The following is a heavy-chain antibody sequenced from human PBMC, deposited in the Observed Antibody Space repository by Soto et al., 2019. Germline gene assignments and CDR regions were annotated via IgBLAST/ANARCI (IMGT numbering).Heavy chain of an antibody. CDR1: GGSISSYY. V-gene: IGHV4-59*01. D-gene: IGHD5-12*01. CDR2: IYYSGST. CDR3: ARGEMATIMYYYYGMDV. Sequence: SETLSLTCTVSGGSISSYYWSWIRQPPGKGLEWIGYIYYSGSTNYNPSLKSRVTISVDTSKNQFSLKLSSVTAADTAVYYCARGEMATIMYYYYGMDVWGQGTTVTVSS. J-gene: IGHJ6*02.